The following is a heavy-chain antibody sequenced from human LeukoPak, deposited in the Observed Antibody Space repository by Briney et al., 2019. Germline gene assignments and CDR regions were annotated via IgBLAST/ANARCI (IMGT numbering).Heavy chain of an antibody. CDR2: IWYDGSNK. CDR3: AKVDYYDSSGPIDY. J-gene: IGHJ4*02. V-gene: IGHV3-33*06. CDR1: GFTFSSYG. Sequence: GRSLRLSCAASGFTFSSYGMHWVRQAPGKGLEWVAVIWYDGSNKYYADSVKGRFTISRDNSKNTRYLQMNSLRAEDTAVYYCAKVDYYDSSGPIDYWGQGTLVTVSS. D-gene: IGHD3-22*01.